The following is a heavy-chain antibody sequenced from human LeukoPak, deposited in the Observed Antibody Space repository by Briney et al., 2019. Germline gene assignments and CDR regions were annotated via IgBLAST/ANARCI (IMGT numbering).Heavy chain of an antibody. CDR2: IYTSGST. D-gene: IGHD1-26*01. J-gene: IGHJ4*02. CDR1: GGSISSGSYY. Sequence: SETLSLTCTVSGGSISSGSYYWSWIRQPAGKGLEWIGRIYTSGSTNYNPSLKSRVTMSVDTSKNQFSLKLSSVTAADTAVYYCARDASLSGSYYDFDYWGQGTLVTVSS. V-gene: IGHV4-61*02. CDR3: ARDASLSGSYYDFDY.